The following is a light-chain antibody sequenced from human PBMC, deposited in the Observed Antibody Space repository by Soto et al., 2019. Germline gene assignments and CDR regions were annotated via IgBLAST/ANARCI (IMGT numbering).Light chain of an antibody. Sequence: QSVPTQPPSASGTPGQRVTISCSGSNSNIDSNTVNWYQQLPATAPNLLISSFNQRPSGGPDRFSGSKSGSSGSLAISGLQSEDEAEYYCAAWDDRRNGWVFGGGTKLTVL. CDR3: AAWDDRRNGWV. CDR2: SFN. CDR1: NSNIDSNT. V-gene: IGLV1-44*01. J-gene: IGLJ3*02.